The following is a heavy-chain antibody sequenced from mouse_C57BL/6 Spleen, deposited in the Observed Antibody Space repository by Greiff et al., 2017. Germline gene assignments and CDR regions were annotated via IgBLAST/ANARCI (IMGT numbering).Heavy chain of an antibody. CDR2: INPNYGTT. V-gene: IGHV1-39*01. CDR1: GYSFTDYN. Sequence: VQLKESGPELVQPGASVKISCKASGYSFTDYNMNWVKQSNGKSLEWIGVINPNYGTTSYNQKFKGKATLTVDQSSSTAYKQLNSLTSEDSAVYYCARHDYGRGYFDVWGTGTTVTVSS. J-gene: IGHJ1*03. D-gene: IGHD2-4*01. CDR3: ARHDYGRGYFDV.